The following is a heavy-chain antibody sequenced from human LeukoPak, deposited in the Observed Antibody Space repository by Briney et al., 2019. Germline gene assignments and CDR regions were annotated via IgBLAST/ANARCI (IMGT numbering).Heavy chain of an antibody. CDR2: INPSGGGT. Sequence: GASVKVSCKTSGYTFTSYNMHWVRQAPGQGLEWMGIINPSGGGTSYAQKLQGRVTMTGDTSTNTVYMELSSLRSEDTAVYYCARDNRGWSFDYWGQGTLVTVSS. V-gene: IGHV1-46*01. CDR1: GYTFTSYN. CDR3: ARDNRGWSFDY. J-gene: IGHJ4*02. D-gene: IGHD6-19*01.